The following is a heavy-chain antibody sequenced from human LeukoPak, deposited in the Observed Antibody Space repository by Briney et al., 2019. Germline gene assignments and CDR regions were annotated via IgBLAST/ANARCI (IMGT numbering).Heavy chain of an antibody. D-gene: IGHD3-16*01. Sequence: GGSLRLSCAASGFTFNSFAMHWVRQAPGKGLEHLAFIQSDGNYKYYADSVRGRFTISRDNSKNTLYLQMSGLRGDDTAVYYCVKDLPVLHVWGQGTLVTVSS. CDR2: IQSDGNYK. V-gene: IGHV3-30*02. CDR3: VKDLPVLHV. CDR1: GFTFNSFA. J-gene: IGHJ4*02.